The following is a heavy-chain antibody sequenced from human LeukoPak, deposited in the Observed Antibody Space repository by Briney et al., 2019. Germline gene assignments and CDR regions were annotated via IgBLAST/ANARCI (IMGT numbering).Heavy chain of an antibody. CDR3: AKDVWWSVS. J-gene: IGHJ5*02. CDR2: ISAHGLDT. Sequence: GGSQRLSCVASGFTFNNHAMTWVRQAPGKGLEWVSAISAHGLDTFYAPSVKGRLTISRDNSQNTLYLQIDSLRAEDTAIYYCAKDVWWSVSWGQGTLVTVSS. D-gene: IGHD2-8*02. CDR1: GFTFNNHA. V-gene: IGHV3-23*01.